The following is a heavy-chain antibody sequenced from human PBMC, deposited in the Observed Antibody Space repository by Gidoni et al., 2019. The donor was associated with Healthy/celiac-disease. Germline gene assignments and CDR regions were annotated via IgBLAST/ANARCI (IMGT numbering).Heavy chain of an antibody. D-gene: IGHD1-26*01. J-gene: IGHJ6*02. CDR3: GRYYYYYYGIDV. CDR1: GLTLGSYW. CDR2: IKQDGSEK. Sequence: EVQLVESGGGLVQPGGSLRLSCAASGLTLGSYWMSWVRQAPGKGLEWVANIKQDGSEKYYVDSLKGRFTISRVNAKNSLYLQMNSLRVEDTAVYYCGRYYYYYYGIDVWGQGTTVTVSS. V-gene: IGHV3-7*03.